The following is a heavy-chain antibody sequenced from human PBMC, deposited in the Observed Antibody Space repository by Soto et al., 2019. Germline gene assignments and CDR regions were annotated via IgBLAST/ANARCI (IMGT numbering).Heavy chain of an antibody. J-gene: IGHJ6*02. CDR3: ARDPEIYSGKFDYGLDV. V-gene: IGHV3-48*03. CDR2: ISNSGRDI. Sequence: PGGSLRLSCADFGFTFSNYEMNWFRQAPGKGLEWVSYISNSGRDIYYAQSVKGRFTISRDNAKNSLYLQMNSLRAEDTAVYYCARDPEIYSGKFDYGLDVWGRGTTVTVSS. D-gene: IGHD4-4*01. CDR1: GFTFSNYE.